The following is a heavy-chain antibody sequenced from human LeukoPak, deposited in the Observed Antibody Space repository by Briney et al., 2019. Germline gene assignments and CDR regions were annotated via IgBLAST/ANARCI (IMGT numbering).Heavy chain of an antibody. CDR3: ARAFIAAAGIPFDP. CDR1: GYTFTSYD. V-gene: IGHV1-8*01. D-gene: IGHD6-13*01. Sequence: GASVKVSCKASGYTFTSYDINWVRQATGQGLEWMGWMNPNSGNTGYAQKFQGRVTMTRNTSISTAYMELRSLRSDDTAVYYCARAFIAAAGIPFDPWGQGTLVTVSS. CDR2: MNPNSGNT. J-gene: IGHJ5*02.